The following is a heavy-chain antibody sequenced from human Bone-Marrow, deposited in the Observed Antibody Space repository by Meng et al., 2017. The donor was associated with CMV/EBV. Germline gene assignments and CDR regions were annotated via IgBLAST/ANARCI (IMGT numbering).Heavy chain of an antibody. J-gene: IGHJ6*02. V-gene: IGHV3-30-3*01. CDR3: ARGGLEYYDFLRSDYPNYYYYGMDV. Sequence: GESLKISCTASGFTFSSYAMHWVRQAPGKGLEWVAVISYDGSNKYYADAVKGRFTISRDNSKNTLYLQMNSLRAEDSAVYYCARGGLEYYDFLRSDYPNYYYYGMDVWGQGTTVTVSS. CDR1: GFTFSSYA. CDR2: ISYDGSNK. D-gene: IGHD3-3*01.